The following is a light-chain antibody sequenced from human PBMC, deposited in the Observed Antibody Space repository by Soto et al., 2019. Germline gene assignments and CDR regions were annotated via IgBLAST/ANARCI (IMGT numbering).Light chain of an antibody. CDR2: AAS. J-gene: IGKJ2*01. CDR1: QSISNY. Sequence: DIQMTQFPSSLSASVGDRVTITCRASQSISNYLNWYRQRPGKAPELLIFAASTLQRVAPSRFSGSDSGSDFTLTISSLQPEDFATYYCQQTYSIPYTFGQGSNLDIK. V-gene: IGKV1-39*01. CDR3: QQTYSIPYT.